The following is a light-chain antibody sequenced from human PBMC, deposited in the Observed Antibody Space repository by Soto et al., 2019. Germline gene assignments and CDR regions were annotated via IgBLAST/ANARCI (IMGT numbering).Light chain of an antibody. Sequence: QSALTQPASVSESPGQSITISCTGTSSDIGYSHYVSWYQQHPGKAPKLIIYEVSYRPSGVSNRFSGSKSGNTASLTISGLQAEDEANYYCNSYTSSSTLVFGGGTKLTVL. J-gene: IGLJ3*02. CDR1: SSDIGYSHY. CDR3: NSYTSSSTLV. CDR2: EVS. V-gene: IGLV2-14*01.